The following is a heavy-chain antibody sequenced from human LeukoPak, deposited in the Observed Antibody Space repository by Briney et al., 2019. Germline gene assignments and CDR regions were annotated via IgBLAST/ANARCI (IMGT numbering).Heavy chain of an antibody. D-gene: IGHD2-15*01. J-gene: IGHJ4*02. CDR1: GYSFTSYW. CDR3: ARFVGACSGGSCYSDY. V-gene: IGHV5-51*01. Sequence: GESLKISCKGSGYSFTSYWIGWVRQMPGKGLEWMGIIYPGDSDTRYSPSFQGQVTISADKSINTAYLQWNSLKASDTAMYYCARFVGACSGGSCYSDYWGQGTLVTVSS. CDR2: IYPGDSDT.